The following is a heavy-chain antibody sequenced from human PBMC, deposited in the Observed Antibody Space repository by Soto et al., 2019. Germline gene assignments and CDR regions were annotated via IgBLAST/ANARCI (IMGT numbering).Heavy chain of an antibody. CDR2: ISASGANT. CDR3: ARGAYCSSTSCITYGMDV. D-gene: IGHD2-2*01. J-gene: IGHJ6*02. Sequence: DVQLLESGGVLVQPGESLRLSCAASGFTFSNYVMTWVRQAPGKGLEWVSGISASGANTYYADSVKGRFTISRDNAKNTLYLQMNSLRAEDTAVYYCARGAYCSSTSCITYGMDVWGQGTTVTVSS. CDR1: GFTFSNYV. V-gene: IGHV3-23*01.